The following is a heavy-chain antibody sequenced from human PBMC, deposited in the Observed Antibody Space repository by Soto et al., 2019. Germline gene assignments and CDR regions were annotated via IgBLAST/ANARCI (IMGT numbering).Heavy chain of an antibody. Sequence: SETLSLTCTVSGGSISSYYWSWIRQPPGKGLEWIGYIYYSGSTNYNPSLKSRVTISVDTSKNQFSLELSSVTAADTAVYYCARGDCSGGSCYGFDPWGQRTLVTVSS. CDR2: IYYSGST. CDR1: GGSISSYY. CDR3: ARGDCSGGSCYGFDP. J-gene: IGHJ5*02. D-gene: IGHD2-15*01. V-gene: IGHV4-59*01.